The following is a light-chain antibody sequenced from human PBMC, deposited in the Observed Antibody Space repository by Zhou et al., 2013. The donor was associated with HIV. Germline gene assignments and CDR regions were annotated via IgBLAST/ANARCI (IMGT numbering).Light chain of an antibody. V-gene: IGKV1-39*01. J-gene: IGKJ2*01. CDR3: QQTYSTPYT. Sequence: DIQMTQSPSSLSASVGDRVTISCRASQGISNYLTWFQQKPGKAPKLLIFATSRLQSGVPSRFSGGGSGTEFTLTINSLQPEDFATYYCQQTYSTPYTFGQGTKLEIK. CDR1: QGISNY. CDR2: ATS.